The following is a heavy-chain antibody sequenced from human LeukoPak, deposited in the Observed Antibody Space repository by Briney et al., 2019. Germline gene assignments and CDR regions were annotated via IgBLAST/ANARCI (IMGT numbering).Heavy chain of an antibody. J-gene: IGHJ4*02. CDR2: IIPILGIA. Sequence: SVKVSCKASGGTFSSYAISWVRQAPGQGLEWMGRIIPILGIANYAQKFQGRVTITADKSTSTAYMELSSLRSEDTAVYYCAREGEYYYDSSGYYDLGCWGQGTLVTVSS. V-gene: IGHV1-69*04. D-gene: IGHD3-22*01. CDR3: AREGEYYYDSSGYYDLGC. CDR1: GGTFSSYA.